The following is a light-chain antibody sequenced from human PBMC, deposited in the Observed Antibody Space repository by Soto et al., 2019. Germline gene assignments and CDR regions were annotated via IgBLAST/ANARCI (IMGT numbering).Light chain of an antibody. Sequence: QSVLTQPPSVSGAPGQRVTISCSGSSSNIGAGYDVHWYQQLPGTAPKLLIYGNSNRPSGVPDRFSGSKSGTSGSLAITGLQAEDEAEHYCQSYDSNYVVFGGGTKLTVL. CDR2: GNS. CDR1: SSNIGAGYD. CDR3: QSYDSNYVV. J-gene: IGLJ2*01. V-gene: IGLV1-40*01.